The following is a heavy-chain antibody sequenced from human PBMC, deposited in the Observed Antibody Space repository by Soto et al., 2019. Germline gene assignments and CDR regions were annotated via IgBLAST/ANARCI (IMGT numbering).Heavy chain of an antibody. D-gene: IGHD2-15*01. J-gene: IGHJ4*02. Sequence: SETLSLTCTVSGDSISSYYWSWIRQPPGKGLEWIGYIYYSGSTKYNPSLKSRLTISLDTSKNQFSLKLSSVTAAGTAVYYCAGQSAVVAATGFGFFEYWGQGTLVTVSS. CDR3: AGQSAVVAATGFGFFEY. CDR2: IYYSGST. CDR1: GDSISSYY. V-gene: IGHV4-59*08.